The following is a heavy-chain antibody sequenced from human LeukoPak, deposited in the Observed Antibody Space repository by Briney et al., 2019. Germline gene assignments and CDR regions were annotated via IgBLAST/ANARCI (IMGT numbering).Heavy chain of an antibody. V-gene: IGHV4-4*02. CDR3: ARHWDSNNWVVDY. D-gene: IGHD6-13*01. CDR2: IYHSGST. CDR1: GGSISSSNW. J-gene: IGHJ4*02. Sequence: PSETLSLTCAVSGGSISSSNWWSWVRQPPGKGLEWIGEIYHSGSTNYNPSLKSRVTISVDKSKNQFSLKLSSVTAADTALYYCARHWDSNNWVVDYWGQGTLVTVSS.